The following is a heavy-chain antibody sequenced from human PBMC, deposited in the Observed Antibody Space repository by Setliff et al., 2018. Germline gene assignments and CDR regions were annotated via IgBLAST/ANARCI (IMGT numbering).Heavy chain of an antibody. CDR3: ARHLLVQGTYHFDY. J-gene: IGHJ4*02. CDR1: GDSFSDYY. V-gene: IGHV4-34*01. Sequence: PSETLSLTCAVYGDSFSDYYWGWIRQSPGKGLEWIGSMYYSGSTYYNPSLKGRVTLSVDTTKDQFSLKLTSMTAADTAVYFCARHLLVQGTYHFDYWGQGSPVTVSS. D-gene: IGHD3-10*01. CDR2: MYYSGST.